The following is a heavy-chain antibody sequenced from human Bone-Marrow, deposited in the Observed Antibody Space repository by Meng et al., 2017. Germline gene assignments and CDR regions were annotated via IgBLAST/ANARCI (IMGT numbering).Heavy chain of an antibody. Sequence: APLQEAGPGLVKPSGTLSLTCAVSGASISSSHWWGWVRQPPGKGLEWIGEIYHDGSTNYTPSLKSRVTISVDKSKNQFSLKLSSVTAADTAVYYCARAAYDIWSGYAPWGQGSLVTVSS. CDR1: GASISSSHW. CDR3: ARAAYDIWSGYAP. V-gene: IGHV4-4*02. D-gene: IGHD3-3*01. CDR2: IYHDGST. J-gene: IGHJ5*02.